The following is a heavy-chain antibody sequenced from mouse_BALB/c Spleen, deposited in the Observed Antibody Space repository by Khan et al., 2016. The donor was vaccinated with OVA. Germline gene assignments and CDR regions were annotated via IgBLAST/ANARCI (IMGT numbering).Heavy chain of an antibody. J-gene: IGHJ3*01. D-gene: IGHD2-1*01. CDR1: GYTFTNYL. Sequence: VQLQESEAELVKPGASVKLSCKTSGYTFTNYLIQWIKQRPGQGLEWIGEIFPGTGTTYYNENFKGKATLTIDTSSTTAYRQLSSLTSEDSAVYFCARGYLGNYEFAYWGQGTLVTVSA. CDR2: IFPGTGTT. V-gene: IGHV1S132*01. CDR3: ARGYLGNYEFAY.